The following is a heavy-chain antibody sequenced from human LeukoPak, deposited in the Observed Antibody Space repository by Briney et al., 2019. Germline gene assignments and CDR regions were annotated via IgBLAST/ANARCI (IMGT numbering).Heavy chain of an antibody. J-gene: IGHJ4*02. CDR1: GGSISSYY. CDR3: ARDKGYSSGWRQRFDY. D-gene: IGHD6-19*01. Sequence: SETLSFTCTVSGGSISSYYWSWIRQPAGKGLEWIGRIYTSGSTNYNPSLKSRVTMSVDTSKNQFSLKLSSVTAADTAVYYCARDKGYSSGWRQRFDYWGQGTLVTVSS. CDR2: IYTSGST. V-gene: IGHV4-4*07.